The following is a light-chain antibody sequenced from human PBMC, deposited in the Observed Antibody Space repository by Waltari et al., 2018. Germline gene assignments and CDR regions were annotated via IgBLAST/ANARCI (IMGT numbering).Light chain of an antibody. V-gene: IGLV3-19*01. J-gene: IGLJ2*01. CDR2: DKD. Sequence: SSELTQDPAVSVAMGQTVRITCQGDSLRSYYASWYQQRPGQAPILVIYDKDNRPSGVPDRVSGSSSHNTASLTITGAQAEDEASYYCHSRDASGVGGSFGGGTKLTVL. CDR1: SLRSYY. CDR3: HSRDASGVGGS.